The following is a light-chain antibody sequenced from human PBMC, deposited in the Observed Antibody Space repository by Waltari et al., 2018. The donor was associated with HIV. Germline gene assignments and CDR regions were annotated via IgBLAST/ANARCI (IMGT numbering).Light chain of an antibody. J-gene: IGLJ3*02. V-gene: IGLV8-61*01. Sequence: QTVVTQEPSFSVSPGGTVTLTCGLNSGSVSTSYYPSWYQQTPGQTPRTLIYNTNTRSSGGPDRFSGSILGNKAALTITGAQADDESDYYCVLYMGGGIWVFGGGTKVTVL. CDR1: SGSVSTSYY. CDR3: VLYMGGGIWV. CDR2: NTN.